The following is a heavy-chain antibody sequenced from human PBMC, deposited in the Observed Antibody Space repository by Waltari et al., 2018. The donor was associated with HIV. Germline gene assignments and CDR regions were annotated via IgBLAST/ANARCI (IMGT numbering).Heavy chain of an antibody. CDR1: GGSFSGYY. CDR3: ARFAYSSSWYPNWFDP. V-gene: IGHV4-34*01. Sequence: QVQLQQWGAGLLKPSETLSLTCAVYGGSFSGYYWSWIRQHPGKGLEWIGESNHSGSTNYNPSLKSRVTISVDTSKNQFSLKLSSVTAADTAVYYCARFAYSSSWYPNWFDPWGQGTLVTVSS. CDR2: SNHSGST. D-gene: IGHD6-13*01. J-gene: IGHJ5*02.